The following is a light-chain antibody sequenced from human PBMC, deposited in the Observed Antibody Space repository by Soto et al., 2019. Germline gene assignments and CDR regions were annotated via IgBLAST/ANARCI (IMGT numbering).Light chain of an antibody. CDR3: QQYNSYPGT. CDR2: DAS. J-gene: IGKJ1*01. Sequence: DIQMTQSPSTLSASVGDRVTITCRASQSISSWLAWYQQKPGKAPNLLIYDASTLESGVPSRFSGSGSGTEFTLTISSLQPDDFGTYYCQQYNSYPGTFGQGTKVDIK. CDR1: QSISSW. V-gene: IGKV1-5*01.